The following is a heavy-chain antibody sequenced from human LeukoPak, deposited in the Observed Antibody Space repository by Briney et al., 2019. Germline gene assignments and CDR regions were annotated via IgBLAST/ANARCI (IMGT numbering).Heavy chain of an antibody. CDR2: IFHSGTT. CDR3: AREGHPVGMWGARFDY. CDR1: DEVITSNNW. J-gene: IGHJ4*02. D-gene: IGHD1-26*01. V-gene: IGHV4-4*02. Sequence: SETLSLTCTVSDEVITSNNWWSWVRQSPGKGLEWIGEIFHSGTTRYKASLESRVTMLLDKSKNQFSLRLNSVTAADTAVYFCAREGHPVGMWGARFDYWGQGTLVTVSS.